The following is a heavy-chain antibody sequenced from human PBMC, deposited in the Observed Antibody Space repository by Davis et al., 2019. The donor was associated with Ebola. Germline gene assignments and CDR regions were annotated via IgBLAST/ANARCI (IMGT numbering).Heavy chain of an antibody. D-gene: IGHD1/OR15-1a*01. CDR1: GYTFTSYG. V-gene: IGHV1-18*01. J-gene: IGHJ5*02. CDR2: ISAYNGNT. Sequence: ASVKVSCKASGYTFTSYGISWVRQAPGQGLEWMGWISAYNGNTNYAQKLQGRVTITADESTSTAYMELSSLRSEDTAVYYCARGNILAGDWFDPWGQGTLVTVSS. CDR3: ARGNILAGDWFDP.